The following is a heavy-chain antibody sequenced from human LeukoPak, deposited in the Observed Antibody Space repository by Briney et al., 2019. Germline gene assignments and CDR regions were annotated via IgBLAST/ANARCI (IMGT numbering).Heavy chain of an antibody. D-gene: IGHD5-12*01. Sequence: GGSLRLSCAASGFTFSNYGISWVRQAPGKGLEWVSAISASGGTTYYADSVKGHFTISRDNSKNTLYLQMNSLRAEDTAVYYCAKDRYSGYKTFDYWGQGTLVTVSS. CDR2: ISASGGTT. J-gene: IGHJ4*02. CDR1: GFTFSNYG. CDR3: AKDRYSGYKTFDY. V-gene: IGHV3-23*01.